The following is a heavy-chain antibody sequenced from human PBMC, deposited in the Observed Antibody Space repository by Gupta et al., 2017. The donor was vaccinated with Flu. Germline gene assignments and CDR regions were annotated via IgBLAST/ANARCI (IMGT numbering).Heavy chain of an antibody. Sequence: MSWVRQAPGKGLEWVSAIRVIGGSTYYANSVKGRFTISRDNSKNTLYLQMNSLRAEDTAVYYCAKVPASGYSYYYYGMDVWGQGTTVTVSS. D-gene: IGHD3-22*01. CDR3: AKVPASGYSYYYYGMDV. J-gene: IGHJ6*02. CDR2: IRVIGGST. V-gene: IGHV3-23*01.